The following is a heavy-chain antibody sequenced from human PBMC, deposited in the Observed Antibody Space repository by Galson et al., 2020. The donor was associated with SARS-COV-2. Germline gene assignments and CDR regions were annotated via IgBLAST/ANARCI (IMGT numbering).Heavy chain of an antibody. CDR1: GGSISSGGYS. CDR2: IYHSGST. J-gene: IGHJ6*03. CDR3: ARERYDYGDYFQDYYYMDV. V-gene: IGHV4-30-2*01. D-gene: IGHD4-17*01. Sequence: SETLSLTCAVSGGSISSGGYSWSWIRQPPGKGLEWIGYIYHSGSTYYNPSLKSRVTISVDRSKNQFSLKLSSVTAADTAVYYCARERYDYGDYFQDYYYMDVWGKGTTVTVSS.